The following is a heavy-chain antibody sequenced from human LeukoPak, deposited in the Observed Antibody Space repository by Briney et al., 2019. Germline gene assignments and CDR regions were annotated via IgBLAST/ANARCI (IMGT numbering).Heavy chain of an antibody. CDR3: AKDWNYDSSGLYYFDF. Sequence: TGGSLRLSCAASGFTFHKYAMSWVRQAPGKGLEWVSGISPSGSIYYADSVNGRLTISRDNSKNTLYLQMNTLRAEDTAVYYCAKDWNYDSSGLYYFDFWGQGTLVTVSS. J-gene: IGHJ4*02. CDR1: GFTFHKYA. D-gene: IGHD3-22*01. V-gene: IGHV3-23*01. CDR2: ISPSGSI.